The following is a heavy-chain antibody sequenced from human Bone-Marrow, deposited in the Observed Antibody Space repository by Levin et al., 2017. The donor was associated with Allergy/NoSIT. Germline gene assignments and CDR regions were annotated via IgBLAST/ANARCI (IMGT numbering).Heavy chain of an antibody. D-gene: IGHD4-17*01. J-gene: IGHJ4*02. Sequence: PGESLKISCAASGXTXSXYAMXXXXXXXXKGLEWVSAISGSAASTSYADSVKGRFTISRDNSKNTLYLQMNSLRAEDTAVYYCAKALDYGDYFDYWGQGTLVTVSS. CDR3: AKALDYGDYFDY. CDR2: ISGSAAST. V-gene: IGHV3-23*01. CDR1: GXTXSXYA.